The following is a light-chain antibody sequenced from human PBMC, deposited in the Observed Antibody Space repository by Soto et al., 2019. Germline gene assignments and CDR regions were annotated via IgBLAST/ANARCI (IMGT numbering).Light chain of an antibody. CDR1: STDVGAYNY. Sequence: QSVLTQPASVSESPGQSITISCTGTSTDVGAYNYVSWYQKSPGKAPKLMIYEVNYRPSGVSNRFSGSKSGNTASLTISGLQAEDEADYYCSSYTSSRTLVFGGGTQLTVL. CDR2: EVN. V-gene: IGLV2-14*01. CDR3: SSYTSSRTLV. J-gene: IGLJ2*01.